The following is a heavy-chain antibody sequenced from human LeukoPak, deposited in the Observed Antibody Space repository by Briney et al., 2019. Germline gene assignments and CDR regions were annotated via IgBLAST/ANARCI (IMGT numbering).Heavy chain of an antibody. CDR3: ARETYYYDSSGYPGTNCFDP. D-gene: IGHD3-22*01. CDR2: IKQDGSEE. V-gene: IGHV3-7*01. Sequence: GGSLRLSCAASGFTFSYYWMSWVRQAPGKGLEWVANIKQDGSEEYYVDSVKGRFTISRDNAKNSLYLQMNSLRAEDTAVYYCARETYYYDSSGYPGTNCFDPWGQGTLVTVSS. CDR1: GFTFSYYW. J-gene: IGHJ5*02.